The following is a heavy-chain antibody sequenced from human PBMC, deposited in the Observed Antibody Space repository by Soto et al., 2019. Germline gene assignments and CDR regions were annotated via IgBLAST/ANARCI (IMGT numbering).Heavy chain of an antibody. CDR3: ARVRREYCSGGSCYSNWFDP. D-gene: IGHD2-15*01. CDR1: GYTFTSYG. CDR2: ISAYNGNT. Sequence: ASVKVSCKASGYTFTSYGISWVRQAPGQGLKWMGWISAYNGNTNYAQKLRGRVTMTTDTSTSTAYMELRSLRSDDTAVYYCARVRREYCSGGSCYSNWFDPWGQGTLVTVSS. V-gene: IGHV1-18*01. J-gene: IGHJ5*02.